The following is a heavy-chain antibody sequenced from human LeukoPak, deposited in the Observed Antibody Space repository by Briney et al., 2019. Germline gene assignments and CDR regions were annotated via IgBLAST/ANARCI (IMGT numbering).Heavy chain of an antibody. CDR1: GYTFNDYY. CDR3: ARPYGDYDPIDAFDI. D-gene: IGHD4-17*01. Sequence: ASVKVSCKAFGYTFNDYYIHWVRQAPGQGLDWMGWINPNSGGTNYAQKFQGRIIMTRDTSISTAYMELSRPRSDDTAIYYCARPYGDYDPIDAFDIWGQGTMVTVSS. V-gene: IGHV1-2*02. J-gene: IGHJ3*02. CDR2: INPNSGGT.